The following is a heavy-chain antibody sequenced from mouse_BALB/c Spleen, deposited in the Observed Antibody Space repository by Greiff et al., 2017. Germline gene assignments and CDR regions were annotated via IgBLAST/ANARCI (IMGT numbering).Heavy chain of an antibody. V-gene: IGHV2-6-7*01. Sequence: VHLVESGPGLVAPSQSLSITCTVSGFSLTGYGVNWVRQPPGKGLEWLGMIWGDGSTDYNSALKSRLSISKDNSKSQVFLKMNSLQTDDTARYYCARASYYYGERNYAMDYWGQGTSVTVSS. CDR3: ARASYYYGERNYAMDY. CDR2: IWGDGST. CDR1: GFSLTGYG. D-gene: IGHD1-1*01. J-gene: IGHJ4*01.